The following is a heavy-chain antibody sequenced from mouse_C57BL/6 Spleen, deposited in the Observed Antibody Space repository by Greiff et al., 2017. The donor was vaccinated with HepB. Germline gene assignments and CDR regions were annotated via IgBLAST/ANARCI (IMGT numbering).Heavy chain of an antibody. CDR2: ISNLAYSI. J-gene: IGHJ1*03. V-gene: IGHV5-15*01. Sequence: DVKLVESGGGLVQPGGSLKLSCAASGFTFSDYGMAWVRQAPRKGPEWVAFISNLAYSIYYADTVTGRFTISRENAKNTLYLEMSSLRSEDTAMYYCARSTMITKGYFDVWGTGTTVTVSS. CDR1: GFTFSDYG. D-gene: IGHD2-4*01. CDR3: ARSTMITKGYFDV.